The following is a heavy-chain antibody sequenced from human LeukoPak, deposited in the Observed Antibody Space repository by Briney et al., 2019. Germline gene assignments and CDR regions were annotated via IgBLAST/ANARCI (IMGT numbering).Heavy chain of an antibody. J-gene: IGHJ6*02. V-gene: IGHV4-34*01. CDR3: ARGLCSGGSCPTTKPYYYYGMDV. Sequence: PSETLSLTCAVYGGSFSGYYWSWIRQPPGKGLEWIGEINHSGSTNYNPSLKSRVTISVDKSKNQFSLKLSSVTAADTAVYYCARGLCSGGSCPTTKPYYYYGMDVWGQGTTVTVSS. CDR2: INHSGST. D-gene: IGHD2-15*01. CDR1: GGSFSGYY.